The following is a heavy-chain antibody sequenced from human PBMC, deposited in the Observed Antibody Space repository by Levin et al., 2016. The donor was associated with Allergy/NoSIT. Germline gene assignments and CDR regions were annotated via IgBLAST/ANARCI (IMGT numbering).Heavy chain of an antibody. V-gene: IGHV3-30*16. CDR2: ISYDGINQ. J-gene: IGHJ6*02. CDR3: ARLLLYYGMDV. Sequence: WIRQPPGKGLEWVAVISYDGINQYYADSVKGRFTTSRDNSKDTLYLQMTSLRAEDTAIYYCARLLLYYGMDVWGHGTTVTVSS. D-gene: IGHD2-15*01.